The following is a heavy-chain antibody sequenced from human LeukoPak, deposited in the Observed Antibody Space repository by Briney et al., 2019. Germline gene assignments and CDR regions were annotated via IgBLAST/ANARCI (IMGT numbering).Heavy chain of an antibody. CDR1: GFTFNSYY. CDR3: AREDFGVDY. V-gene: IGHV3-74*01. CDR2: INRDGSET. Sequence: GGSLRLSCAASGFTFNSYYMNWVRQAPGKGLVWVSRINRDGSETIYADSVKGRFTISRDNAKNTLFLQMNSLRAEDTAVYYCAREDFGVDYWGQGTLVTVSS. D-gene: IGHD3-10*01. J-gene: IGHJ4*02.